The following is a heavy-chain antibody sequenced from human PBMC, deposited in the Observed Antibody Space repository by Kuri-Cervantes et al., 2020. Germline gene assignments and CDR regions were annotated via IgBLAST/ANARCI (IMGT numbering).Heavy chain of an antibody. D-gene: IGHD3-10*01. Sequence: ASVKVPCKASGYTFTSYYMHWVRQAPGQGLEWMGWINPNSGGTNYAQKFQGWVTMTRDTSISTAYMELSRLRSDDTAVYYCAREFDAGGFDPWGQGTLVTVSS. CDR2: INPNSGGT. CDR3: AREFDAGGFDP. V-gene: IGHV1-2*04. J-gene: IGHJ5*02. CDR1: GYTFTSYY.